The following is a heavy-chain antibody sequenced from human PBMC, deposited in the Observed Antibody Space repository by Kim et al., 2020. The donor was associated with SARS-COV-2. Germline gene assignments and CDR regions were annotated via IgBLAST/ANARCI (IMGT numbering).Heavy chain of an antibody. D-gene: IGHD6-19*01. CDR1: GGTFSSYA. V-gene: IGHV1-69*04. CDR2: IIPILGIA. J-gene: IGHJ6*02. CDR3: ARADGSGWLLYGMDV. Sequence: SVKVSCKASGGTFSSYAISWVRQAPGQGLEWMGRIIPILGIANYAQKFQGRVTITADKSTSTAYMELRSLRSEDTAVDYRARADGSGWLLYGMDVWGQG.